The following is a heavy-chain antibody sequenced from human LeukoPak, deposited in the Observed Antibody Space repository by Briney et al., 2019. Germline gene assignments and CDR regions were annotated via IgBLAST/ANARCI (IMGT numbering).Heavy chain of an antibody. CDR1: GFTFSSYW. J-gene: IGHJ4*02. D-gene: IGHD5/OR15-5a*01. V-gene: IGHV3-7*03. Sequence: PGGSLRLSCAASGFTFSSYWMSWVRQAPGKGLEWVANIKQDGSEKYYVDSVKGRFTISRDNFKNTLYLEMNTLRAEDTAMYYCARSEVSTTLLDYWGQGTLVTVSS. CDR2: IKQDGSEK. CDR3: ARSEVSTTLLDY.